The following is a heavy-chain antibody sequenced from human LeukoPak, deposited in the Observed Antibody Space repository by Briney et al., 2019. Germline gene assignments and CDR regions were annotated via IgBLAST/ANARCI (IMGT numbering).Heavy chain of an antibody. CDR1: GFTFSSYA. Sequence: HSGGSLRLSCAASGFTFSSYAMSWVRQAPGKGLEWVSAISGSGGSTYYADSVKGRFTISRDNSKNTLYLQMNSLRAEDTAVYYCAKDSRSGYDPPYYFDYWGQGTLVTVSS. J-gene: IGHJ4*02. CDR3: AKDSRSGYDPPYYFDY. D-gene: IGHD5-12*01. CDR2: ISGSGGST. V-gene: IGHV3-23*01.